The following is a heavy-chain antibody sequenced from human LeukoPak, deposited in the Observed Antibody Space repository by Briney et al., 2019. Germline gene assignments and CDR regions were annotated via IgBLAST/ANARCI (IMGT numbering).Heavy chain of an antibody. Sequence: PSETLSLTCTVSGGSISSYYWNWIRQPAGKGLEWIGRSSGSTNYNPSLKSRVTISVDTSKNQFSLKLSSVTAADTAVYYCAREGLNMVRGVIPKEAWGWFDPWGQGTLVTVSS. J-gene: IGHJ5*02. D-gene: IGHD3-10*01. CDR3: AREGLNMVRGVIPKEAWGWFDP. CDR2: SSGST. CDR1: GGSISSYY. V-gene: IGHV4-4*07.